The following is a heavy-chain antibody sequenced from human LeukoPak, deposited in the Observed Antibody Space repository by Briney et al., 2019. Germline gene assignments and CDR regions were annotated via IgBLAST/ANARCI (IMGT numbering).Heavy chain of an antibody. J-gene: IGHJ4*02. CDR2: ISGSGGST. CDR1: GFTFSSYA. CDR3: AKDLDIVVVVAASYPFDY. D-gene: IGHD2-15*01. Sequence: GGSLRLSCAASGFTFSSYAMSWVRQAPGKGLEWVSAISGSGGSTYCADSVKGRFTISRDNSKNTLYLQMNSLRAEDTAVYYCAKDLDIVVVVAASYPFDYWGQGTLVTVSS. V-gene: IGHV3-23*01.